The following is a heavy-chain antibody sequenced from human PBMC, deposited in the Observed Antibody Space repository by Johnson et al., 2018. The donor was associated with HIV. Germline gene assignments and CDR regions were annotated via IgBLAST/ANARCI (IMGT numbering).Heavy chain of an antibody. V-gene: IGHV3-15*01. CDR1: GFTFSNAW. CDR2: IKSKTDGGTT. D-gene: IGHD2-2*01. CDR3: TTDPPGMSSTSERDAFDI. Sequence: VQLVESGGGLVKPGGSLRVSCAASGFTFSNAWMSWVRQAPGKGLEWVGRIKSKTDGGTTDYAAPVKGRFTISRDDSKNTLYLQMNSLKTEDTAVYYCTTDPPGMSSTSERDAFDIWGQGTMVTVSS. J-gene: IGHJ3*02.